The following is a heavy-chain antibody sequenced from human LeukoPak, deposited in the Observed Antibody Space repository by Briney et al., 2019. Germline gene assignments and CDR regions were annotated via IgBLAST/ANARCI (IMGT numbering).Heavy chain of an antibody. J-gene: IGHJ4*02. D-gene: IGHD2-15*01. CDR2: ISSSGSTI. CDR3: AGEVRDCSGGSCYHTDDY. Sequence: GGSLRLSCAASGFTFSDYYMSWIRQAPGKGLEWVSYISSSGSTIYYADSVKGRFTISRDNAKISLYLQMNSLRAEDTAVYYCAGEVRDCSGGSCYHTDDYWGQGTLVTVSS. V-gene: IGHV3-11*04. CDR1: GFTFSDYY.